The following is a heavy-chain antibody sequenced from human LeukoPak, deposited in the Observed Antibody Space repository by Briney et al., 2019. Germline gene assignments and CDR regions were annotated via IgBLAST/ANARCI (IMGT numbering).Heavy chain of an antibody. CDR1: GGTFSSYA. CDR2: IIPILGIA. Sequence: GASVKVSCKASGGTFSSYAISWVRQAPGQGLEWMGRIIPILGIANYAQKFQGRVTITADKSTSTAYMELSSLRSEDTAVYYCARDYYGSEMAFDIWGQGTMVTVSS. J-gene: IGHJ3*02. D-gene: IGHD3-22*01. CDR3: ARDYYGSEMAFDI. V-gene: IGHV1-69*04.